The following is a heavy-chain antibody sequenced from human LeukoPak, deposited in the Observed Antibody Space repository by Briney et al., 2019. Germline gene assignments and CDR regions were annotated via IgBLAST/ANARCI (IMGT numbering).Heavy chain of an antibody. CDR2: FSGRSNII. D-gene: IGHD3-9*01. J-gene: IGHJ4*02. Sequence: GGSLRLSCSASGFTFSNYAMSWVRQTPGKGLEWISYFSGRSNIIDYADSVKGRFTISRDNAKNSLFLQMNSLTDDDTAVYYCARDFHWAFDSWGQGALVTVSS. CDR3: ARDFHWAFDS. CDR1: GFTFSNYA. V-gene: IGHV3-48*02.